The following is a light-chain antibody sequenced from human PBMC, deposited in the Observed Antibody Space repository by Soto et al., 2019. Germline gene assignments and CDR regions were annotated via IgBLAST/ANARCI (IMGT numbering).Light chain of an antibody. CDR2: AAS. CDR1: QSISSY. CDR3: QQSYSTPRT. Sequence: DIQMTQSPSSLSASVGDRVTITCRASQSISSYLNCYQQKPGKAPKLLIYAASSLQSGVPSRFSGSGSGTDFTLTISSLQPEDFATYYCQQSYSTPRTFGPRTKVDIK. J-gene: IGKJ3*01. V-gene: IGKV1-39*01.